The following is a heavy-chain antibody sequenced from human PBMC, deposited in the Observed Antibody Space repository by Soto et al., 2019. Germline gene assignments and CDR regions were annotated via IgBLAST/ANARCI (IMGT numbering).Heavy chain of an antibody. Sequence: EVQLVQSGAEVKEPGESLKISCKGSGYSFTNYYIGWVRQTPGKGLEWMAIIYPGDSGTRYSPSFQGQVTISADKSISTAYLQWGSLKASDTAMYYCVRMGFSGGGYLSYYYYGMDVWGQGTTVTVSS. V-gene: IGHV5-51*03. D-gene: IGHD2-15*01. J-gene: IGHJ6*02. CDR2: IYPGDSGT. CDR1: GYSFTNYY. CDR3: VRMGFSGGGYLSYYYYGMDV.